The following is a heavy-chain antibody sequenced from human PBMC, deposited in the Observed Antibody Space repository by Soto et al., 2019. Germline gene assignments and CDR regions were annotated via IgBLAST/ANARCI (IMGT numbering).Heavy chain of an antibody. CDR1: GGSISSSSYY. V-gene: IGHV4-39*01. CDR3: ARLNQPPAGPTYYYYYYMDV. J-gene: IGHJ6*03. CDR2: IYYSGST. Sequence: SETLSLTCTVSGGSISSSSYYWGWIRQPPGKGLEWIGSIYYSGSTYYNPSLKSRVTISVDTSKNQFSLKLSSVTAADTAVYYCARLNQPPAGPTYYYYYYMDVWGKGTTVTVSS. D-gene: IGHD2-2*01.